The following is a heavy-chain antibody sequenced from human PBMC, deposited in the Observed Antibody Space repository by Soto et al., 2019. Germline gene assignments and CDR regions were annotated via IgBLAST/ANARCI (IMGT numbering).Heavy chain of an antibody. CDR2: ISSSGSTI. CDR1: GFTFSSYE. V-gene: IGHV3-48*03. Sequence: GRSLRLSCAASGFTFSSYEMNWVRQAPGKGLEWVSYISSSGSTIYYADSVKGRFTISRDNAKNSLYLQMNSLRAEDTAVYYCARVPNYYDSSGYFRWAFDIWGQGTMVTVSS. D-gene: IGHD3-22*01. J-gene: IGHJ3*02. CDR3: ARVPNYYDSSGYFRWAFDI.